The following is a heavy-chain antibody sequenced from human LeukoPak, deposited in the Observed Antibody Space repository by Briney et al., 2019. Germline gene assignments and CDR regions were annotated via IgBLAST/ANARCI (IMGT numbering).Heavy chain of an antibody. CDR1: GGSISSYY. J-gene: IGHJ4*02. CDR3: ATLIGYCSSTSCDEIDY. V-gene: IGHV4-4*07. Sequence: SETLSLTCTVSGGSISSYYWSWTRQPAGKGLEWIGRIYTSGSTNYNPSLKSRVTMSVDTSKNQFSLKLSSVTAADTAVYYCATLIGYCSSTSCDEIDYWGQGTLVTVSS. D-gene: IGHD2-2*01. CDR2: IYTSGST.